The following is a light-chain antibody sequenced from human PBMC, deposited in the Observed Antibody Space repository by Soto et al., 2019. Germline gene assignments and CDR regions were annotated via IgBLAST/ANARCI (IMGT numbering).Light chain of an antibody. J-gene: IGKJ2*01. CDR3: QQSYSTPRYT. CDR2: AAS. V-gene: IGKV1-39*01. Sequence: DIQMTQSPSSLSTSVGERVTITCQASQDISNSLNWYQQKPGKAPKLLIYAASSLQRGVSSRFSGSGSGTDFTLTITSLQPEDFAAYYCQQSYSTPRYTFGQGTKLEIK. CDR1: QDISNS.